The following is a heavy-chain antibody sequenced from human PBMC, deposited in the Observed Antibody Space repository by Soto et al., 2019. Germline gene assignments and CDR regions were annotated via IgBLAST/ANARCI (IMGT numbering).Heavy chain of an antibody. Sequence: GESLKISCKGSGHSFTSYWISWVRQMPGKGLEWMGRIDPSDSYTNYSPSFQGHVTISADKSISTAYLQWSSLKASDTAMYYCARRRPHYYYYYGMDVWGQGTTVTVSS. CDR1: GHSFTSYW. CDR2: IDPSDSYT. CDR3: ARRRPHYYYYYGMDV. V-gene: IGHV5-10-1*01. J-gene: IGHJ6*02.